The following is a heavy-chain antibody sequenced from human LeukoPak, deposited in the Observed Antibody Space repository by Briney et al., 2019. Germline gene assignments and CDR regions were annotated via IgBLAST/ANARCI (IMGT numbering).Heavy chain of an antibody. V-gene: IGHV3-48*01. D-gene: IGHD2-15*01. CDR2: ISSTSRDI. CDR3: ARDKCSGGTCYGYFQH. CDR1: GFSFSANH. Sequence: GGSLRLSCAASGFSFSANHMNWVRQAPGKGLEWVSYISSTSRDIYYADSVMGRFTISRDNVENSLYLQMNSLRAEDTAVYYCARDKCSGGTCYGYFQHWGQGTLVTVSS. J-gene: IGHJ1*01.